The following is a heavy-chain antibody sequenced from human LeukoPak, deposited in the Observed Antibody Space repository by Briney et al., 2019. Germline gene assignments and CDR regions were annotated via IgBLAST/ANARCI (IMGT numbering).Heavy chain of an antibody. Sequence: GEALRISCKGSGYSFTTYWIGWVRQMPGKGLEWVGIIYPGDADTTHTPSFQGQVTISADKSISTAYLQWSSLKASDTAMYYCARGRFPNWFDPWGQGTLVTVSS. V-gene: IGHV5-51*01. CDR2: IYPGDADT. CDR1: GYSFTTYW. CDR3: ARGRFPNWFDP. J-gene: IGHJ5*02. D-gene: IGHD3-3*01.